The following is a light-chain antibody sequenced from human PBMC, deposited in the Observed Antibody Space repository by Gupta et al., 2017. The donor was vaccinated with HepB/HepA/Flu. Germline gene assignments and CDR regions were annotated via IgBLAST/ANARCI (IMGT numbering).Light chain of an antibody. CDR2: EIN. J-gene: IGLJ3*02. CDR1: NSDIGKYNL. V-gene: IGLV2-23*02. CDR3: CSYAGYSTYL. Sequence: QSALTPPASVSEALGQSITISGTSSNSDIGKYNLVSWYQQHPGEAPILIIYEINKRPSGVSNRISGSKSGNTASLTISGLQAEDEADYYCCSYAGYSTYLFGGGTRLTVL.